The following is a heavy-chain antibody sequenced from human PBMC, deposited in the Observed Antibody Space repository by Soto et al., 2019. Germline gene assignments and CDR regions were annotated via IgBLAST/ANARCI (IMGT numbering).Heavy chain of an antibody. CDR2: IYYSGST. CDR3: ASHTVSTHFDY. D-gene: IGHD4-17*01. V-gene: IGHV4-31*11. J-gene: IGHJ4*02. Sequence: TLSLTCAVSGGSISSSSYYWGWIRQHPGKGLEWIGYIYYSGSTYYNPSLKSRVTISVDTSKDQFSLKLSSVTAADTAVYYCASHTVSTHFDYWGQGTLVTVSS. CDR1: GGSISSSSYY.